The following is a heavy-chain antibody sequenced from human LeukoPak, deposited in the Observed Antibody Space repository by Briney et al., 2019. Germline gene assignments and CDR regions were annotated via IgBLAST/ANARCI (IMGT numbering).Heavy chain of an antibody. CDR2: IYYSGST. D-gene: IGHD3-9*01. CDR3: ASFDWLLSTAFDI. J-gene: IGHJ3*02. CDR1: GGSISSYY. Sequence: TSETLSLTCTVSGGSISSYYWSWIRQPPGKGLEWIGCIYYSGSTNYNPSLKSRVTISVDTSMNQFSLKLSSVTAADTAVYYCASFDWLLSTAFDIWGQGTMVTVSS. V-gene: IGHV4-59*01.